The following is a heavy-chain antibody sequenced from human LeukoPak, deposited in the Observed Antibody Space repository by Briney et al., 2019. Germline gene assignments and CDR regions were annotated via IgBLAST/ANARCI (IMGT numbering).Heavy chain of an antibody. J-gene: IGHJ5*02. CDR2: IYYSGST. Sequence: SETLSLTCTVAGGSISSHYWSWIRQPPGKGLEWIGYIYYSGSTNYNPSLKSRVTISVDTSKNQFSLKLSSVTAADTAVYYCTRDMAYYDFWGGKGIRHNWFDPWGQGTLVTVSS. V-gene: IGHV4-59*11. D-gene: IGHD3-3*01. CDR3: TRDMAYYDFWGGKGIRHNWFDP. CDR1: GGSISSHY.